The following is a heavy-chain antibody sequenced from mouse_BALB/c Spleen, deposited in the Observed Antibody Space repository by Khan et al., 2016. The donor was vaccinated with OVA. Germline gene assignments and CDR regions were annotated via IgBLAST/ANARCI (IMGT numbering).Heavy chain of an antibody. CDR2: MSYSGFT. CDR1: GYSITSGYA. Sequence: EVQLQESGPGLVKPSQSLSLTCTVTGYSITSGYAWNWIRQFPGNKLEWMGYMSYSGFTNYNPSLKSRISITRDTSKNQFFLQLSSVTTEDTATYYCARSNYSGYYFDYWGQGATLTVSS. D-gene: IGHD1-1*01. CDR3: ARSNYSGYYFDY. J-gene: IGHJ2*01. V-gene: IGHV3-2*02.